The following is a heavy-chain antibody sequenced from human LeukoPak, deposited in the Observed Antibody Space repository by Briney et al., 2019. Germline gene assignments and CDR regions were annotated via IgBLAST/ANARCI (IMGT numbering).Heavy chain of an antibody. V-gene: IGHV4-59*01. CDR1: GGSISGYY. CDR2: IYYSGDT. CDR3: ARGGIGSSRGWFFGY. D-gene: IGHD2-15*01. J-gene: IGHJ4*02. Sequence: SPSETLSLTCTVSGGSISGYYWSWIRQPPGKGLEWIGYIYYSGDTNYNPSLNSRVTISVDTSKNQFSLRLSSVTTADTAIYYCARGGIGSSRGWFFGYWGQGTLVTVSS.